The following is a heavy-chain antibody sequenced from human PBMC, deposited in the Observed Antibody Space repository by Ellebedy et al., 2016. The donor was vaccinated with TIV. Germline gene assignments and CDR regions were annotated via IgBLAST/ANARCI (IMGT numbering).Heavy chain of an antibody. CDR1: GFTFSSYS. CDR2: ITGSGDNT. CDR3: ARGYSDDKGVDAFDI. D-gene: IGHD5-18*01. V-gene: IGHV3-23*01. Sequence: GESLKISCAASGFTFSSYSMNWVRQAPGKGLEWVSSITGSGDNTYYADSVKGRFTISRDNSKNTLYLQMNSLRAEDTAVYYCARGYSDDKGVDAFDIWGQGTMVTVSS. J-gene: IGHJ3*02.